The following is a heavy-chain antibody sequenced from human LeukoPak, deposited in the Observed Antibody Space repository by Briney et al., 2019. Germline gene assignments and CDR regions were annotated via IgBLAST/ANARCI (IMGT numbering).Heavy chain of an antibody. CDR2: ISAYDANT. J-gene: IGHJ1*01. CDR3: ARSIYCSSTSCSVYFQH. D-gene: IGHD2-2*01. Sequence: ASVKVSCKASGYTFTTYGFSWVRQAPGQGLEWMGWISAYDANTNYAQKVQGRVTMTTDTSTSTAYMELRSLRSDDTAVYYCARSIYCSSTSCSVYFQHWGQGTLVTVSS. V-gene: IGHV1-18*01. CDR1: GYTFTTYG.